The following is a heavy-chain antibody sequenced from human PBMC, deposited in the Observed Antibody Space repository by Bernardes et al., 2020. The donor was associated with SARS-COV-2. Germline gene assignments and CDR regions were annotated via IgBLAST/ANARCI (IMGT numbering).Heavy chain of an antibody. D-gene: IGHD4-17*01. CDR2: IDYRANT. CDR1: GGSISGYY. Sequence: SETLSLTRTVSGGSISGYYWTWIRQPPGRGLEWIGYIDYRANTKYTPSLKSRVTISLDRSKNQFSLNLDSVTAADTAVYYCARGEDYSDYDAYALDIWGQGTLVTVSS. J-gene: IGHJ3*02. CDR3: ARGEDYSDYDAYALDI. V-gene: IGHV4-59*01.